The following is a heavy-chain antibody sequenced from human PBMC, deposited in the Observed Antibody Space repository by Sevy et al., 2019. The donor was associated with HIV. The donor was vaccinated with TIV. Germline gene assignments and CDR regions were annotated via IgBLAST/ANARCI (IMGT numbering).Heavy chain of an antibody. D-gene: IGHD2-21*01. Sequence: GGSLRLSCVASGFSLESYWMNWVRQAPGKPLEWVANIKEDDTVKYYVQSVKGRFIISGDNGRNLVYLLMNNLKVEDTALYYCVRAIQSEGSFWGQGTRVTVSS. CDR2: IKEDDTVK. V-gene: IGHV3-7*04. CDR1: GFSLESYW. J-gene: IGHJ4*02. CDR3: VRAIQSEGSF.